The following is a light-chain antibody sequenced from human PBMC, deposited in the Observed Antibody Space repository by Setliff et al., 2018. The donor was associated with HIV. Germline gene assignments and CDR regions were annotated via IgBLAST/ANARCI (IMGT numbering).Light chain of an antibody. V-gene: IGLV7-46*01. J-gene: IGLJ1*01. CDR2: DTN. Sequence: QAVVTQEPSLTVSPGGTVTLTCGSSTGAVTSGHYPYWFQQKPGQAPRTLIYDTNKKHSWTPARFSGSLVGDKAALTLSGAQPEDEAEYYCLLSYNGGHVFGTGTRSPS. CDR3: LLSYNGGHV. CDR1: TGAVTSGHY.